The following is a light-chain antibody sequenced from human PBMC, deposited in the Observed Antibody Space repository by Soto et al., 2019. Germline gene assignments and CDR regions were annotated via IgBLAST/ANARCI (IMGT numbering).Light chain of an antibody. CDR1: QNIYYN. V-gene: IGKV3-15*01. CDR3: LQYHNLWA. Sequence: EIVMTQSPATLSVSPGERATRSCRASQNIYYNVAWYQHRPGQAPRLLIYRASTRAPGVPARFSGSGSGTEFTLTINSLQPEDFTVYSCLQYHNLWAFGHGTKVHIK. J-gene: IGKJ1*01. CDR2: RAS.